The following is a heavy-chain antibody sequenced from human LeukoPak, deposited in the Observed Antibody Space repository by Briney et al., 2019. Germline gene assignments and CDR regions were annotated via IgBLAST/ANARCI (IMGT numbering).Heavy chain of an antibody. CDR3: ARDPYNISGYPFDY. J-gene: IGHJ4*02. Sequence: GRSLRFSCAASGFSFSTYALHWVRQPPGKGLEWVAIISYDGGDKFYAASVKGRFTVSRDNSKNTLYLQMNSLRPEDTAVYYCARDPYNISGYPFDYWGQGTLLTVSS. CDR1: GFSFSTYA. CDR2: ISYDGGDK. D-gene: IGHD6-19*01. V-gene: IGHV3-30-3*01.